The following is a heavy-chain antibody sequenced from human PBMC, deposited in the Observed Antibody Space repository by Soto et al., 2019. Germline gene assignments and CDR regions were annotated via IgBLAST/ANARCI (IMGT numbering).Heavy chain of an antibody. CDR1: GVSISSTNW. D-gene: IGHD2-2*01. CDR3: ARVLQGCGEPSCYLDI. V-gene: IGHV4-4*02. CDR2: IFYGGRI. J-gene: IGHJ3*02. Sequence: QVQLQESGPGLVKPSGTLSLTCAVSGVSISSTNWWNWVRQAPGKGLEWIGEIFYGGRINYNPSLKSRATISXXKXKXXLSLSLSSVTAADTAVYYCARVLQGCGEPSCYLDIWGQGTMVTAS.